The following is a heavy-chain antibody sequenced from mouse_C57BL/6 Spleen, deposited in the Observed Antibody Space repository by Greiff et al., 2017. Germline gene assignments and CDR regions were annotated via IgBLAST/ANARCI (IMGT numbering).Heavy chain of an antibody. V-gene: IGHV5-9*01. CDR1: GFTFSSYT. CDR3: ARPDSSGPYFDY. J-gene: IGHJ2*01. Sequence: EVHLVESGGGLVKPGGSLKLSCAASGFTFSSYTMSWVRQTPEKRLEWVATISGGGGNTYYPDSVKGRFTISRDNAKNTLYLQMSSLRSEDTALYYCARPDSSGPYFDYWGQGTTLTVSS. CDR2: ISGGGGNT. D-gene: IGHD3-2*02.